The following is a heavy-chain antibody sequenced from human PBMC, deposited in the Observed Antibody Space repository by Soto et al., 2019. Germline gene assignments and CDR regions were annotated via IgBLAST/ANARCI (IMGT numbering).Heavy chain of an antibody. D-gene: IGHD6-6*01. CDR2: INPNSGGT. CDR1: GYTCTGYY. CDR3: ARAPNPYSSSSGWFDP. V-gene: IGHV1-2*02. Sequence: GASVKVSCKASGYTCTGYYMHWVRQAPGQGLEWMGWINPNSGGTNYAQKFQGRVTMTRDTSISTAYMELSRLRSDDTAVYYCARAPNPYSSSSGWFDPWGQGTLVTVSS. J-gene: IGHJ5*02.